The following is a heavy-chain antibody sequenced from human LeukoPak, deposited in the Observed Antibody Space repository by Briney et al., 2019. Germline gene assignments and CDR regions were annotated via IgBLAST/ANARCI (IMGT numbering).Heavy chain of an antibody. CDR1: GSGGSISNYY. J-gene: IGHJ4*02. V-gene: IGHV4-59*01. CDR2: IYYSGNT. Sequence: SETLSLTCTVSGSGGSISNYYWSWIRPPPGKGLEWIGYIYYSGNTNHNPSLKSRVTMSVDTSKNQLSLKLSSVTAADTAVYYCARDLRSSGWYVFDHWGQGALVTVSS. D-gene: IGHD6-19*01. CDR3: ARDLRSSGWYVFDH.